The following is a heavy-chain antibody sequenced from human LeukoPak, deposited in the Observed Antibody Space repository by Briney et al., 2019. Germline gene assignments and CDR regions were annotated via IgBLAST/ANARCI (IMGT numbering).Heavy chain of an antibody. CDR3: ARGVYLGNGYYFDY. D-gene: IGHD2-8*01. Sequence: PSETLSLTCTVSGGSINNYYWSWIRQPPGKGLEWIGYIYYSGSTNYNPSLKSRVTISVDTSKNQFSVKLNSVIAADTAMYYCARGVYLGNGYYFDYWGQGTLVTVSS. CDR1: GGSINNYY. CDR2: IYYSGST. J-gene: IGHJ4*02. V-gene: IGHV4-59*12.